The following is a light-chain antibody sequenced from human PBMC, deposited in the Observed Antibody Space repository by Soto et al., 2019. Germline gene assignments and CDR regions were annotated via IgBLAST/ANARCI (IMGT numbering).Light chain of an antibody. J-gene: IGKJ5*01. CDR1: QSVSSSY. CDR2: GAS. Sequence: EIVLTQSPGTLSLSPGERATLSCRASQSVSSSYLAWYQQKPGQAPRLLIYGASGRATGIPDRFSGSGSGTDFTLTISRRDPEDFAVYYCQQYGSSPPVTFGQGTRLEIK. CDR3: QQYGSSPPVT. V-gene: IGKV3-20*01.